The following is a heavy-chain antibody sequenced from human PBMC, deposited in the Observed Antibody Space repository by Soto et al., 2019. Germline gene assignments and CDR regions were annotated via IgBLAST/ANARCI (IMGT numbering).Heavy chain of an antibody. V-gene: IGHV3-30-3*01. J-gene: IGHJ1*01. Sequence: GGSLRLSCAVSGFAFSSYAMHWVRQAPGQGLEWVSTISYDTTKEYYADSVKGRFTISRDNSKSMVFLQMRSLRPDDMAVYCCATEALSLITVVVPTLGYWGQGMLVTVSS. D-gene: IGHD4-4*01. CDR2: ISYDTTKE. CDR1: GFAFSSYA. CDR3: ATEALSLITVVVPTLGY.